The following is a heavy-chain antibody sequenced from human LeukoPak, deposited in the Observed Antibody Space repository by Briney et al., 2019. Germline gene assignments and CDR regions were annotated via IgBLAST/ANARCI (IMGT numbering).Heavy chain of an antibody. CDR3: ARKTDY. V-gene: IGHV3-53*01. J-gene: IGHJ4*02. Sequence: GGSLRLSCAASGFTVSSNYMSWVRQAPGKGLEWVSIIYSDGRTSHADSVRGRFTISRDNSKNMVYLQMNSLRAEDTAVYYCARKTDYWGQGTLVTVSS. CDR2: IYSDGRT. CDR1: GFTVSSNY.